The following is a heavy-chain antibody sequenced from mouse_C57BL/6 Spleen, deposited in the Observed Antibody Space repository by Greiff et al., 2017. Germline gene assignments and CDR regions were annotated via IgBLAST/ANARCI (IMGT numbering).Heavy chain of an antibody. D-gene: IGHD1-1*01. CDR3: ARPHYYGSSEGYFDV. CDR1: GFTFSSYG. J-gene: IGHJ1*03. V-gene: IGHV5-6*01. Sequence: EVQLVESGGDLVKPGGSLKLSCAASGFTFSSYGMSWVRQTPDKRLEWVATISSGGSYTYYPDSVKGRFTISRDNAKNTLYLQMSSLKSEDTAMYYCARPHYYGSSEGYFDVWGTGTTVTVSS. CDR2: ISSGGSYT.